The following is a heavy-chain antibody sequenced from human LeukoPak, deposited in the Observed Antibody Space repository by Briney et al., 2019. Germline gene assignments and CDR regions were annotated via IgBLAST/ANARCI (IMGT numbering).Heavy chain of an antibody. D-gene: IGHD2-2*01. V-gene: IGHV4-59*12. CDR1: GGSISSYY. CDR2: IYYSGST. J-gene: IGHJ6*02. CDR3: ARFSGDCSSTSCYGRHLYYYYYGMDV. Sequence: SETLSLTCTVSGGSISSYYWSWIRQPPGKGLEWIGYIYYSGSTNYNPSLKSRVTISVDTSKNQFSLKLSSVTAADTAVYYCARFSGDCSSTSCYGRHLYYYYYGMDVWGQGTTVTVSS.